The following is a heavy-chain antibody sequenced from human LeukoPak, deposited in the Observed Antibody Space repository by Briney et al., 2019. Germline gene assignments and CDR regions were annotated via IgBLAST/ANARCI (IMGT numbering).Heavy chain of an antibody. Sequence: SETLSLTCTVSGYSISSGYYWGWIRQPPGKGLEWIGSIYHSGSTYYNPSLKSRVTISVDTSKNQFSLKLSSVTAADTAVYYCACLTTADAFDIWGQGTMVTVSS. CDR1: GYSISSGYY. D-gene: IGHD3-22*01. CDR3: ACLTTADAFDI. J-gene: IGHJ3*02. CDR2: IYHSGST. V-gene: IGHV4-38-2*02.